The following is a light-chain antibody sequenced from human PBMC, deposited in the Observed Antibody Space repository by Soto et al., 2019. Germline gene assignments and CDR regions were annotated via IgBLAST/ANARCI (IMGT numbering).Light chain of an antibody. J-gene: IGLJ1*01. Sequence: QSVLTQPLSASASPGQRVTISCSGGSSNIGCNTFAWYQHLPGTAPPRLIFTAGQRPSGVPGRFSGSKSGTSASLAISGLQSEDEGDYYCSAWDNSLNGYVFGPGTKLTVL. CDR1: SSNIGCNT. CDR2: TAG. CDR3: SAWDNSLNGYV. V-gene: IGLV1-44*01.